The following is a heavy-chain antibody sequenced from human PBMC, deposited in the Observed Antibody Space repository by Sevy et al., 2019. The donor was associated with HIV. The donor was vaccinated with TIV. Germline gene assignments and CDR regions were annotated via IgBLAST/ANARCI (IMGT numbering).Heavy chain of an antibody. V-gene: IGHV4-34*01. D-gene: IGHD4-17*01. CDR2: INHRGST. CDR3: ARGADPLTATVVTFDY. CDR1: GGSFGGYY. J-gene: IGHJ4*02. Sequence: SETLSLTCAVYGGSFGGYYWSGIRQPPGKGREGMGEINHRGSTNYNPSLKSGVTISVDTSKNQFSLKLGSVTAADTAVYYCARGADPLTATVVTFDYWGQGTLVTVSS.